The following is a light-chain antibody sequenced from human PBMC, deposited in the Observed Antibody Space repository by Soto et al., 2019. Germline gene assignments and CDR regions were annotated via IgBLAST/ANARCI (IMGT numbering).Light chain of an antibody. CDR2: VAS. CDR3: QQYGSSPPLP. Sequence: EFVLTQSPGKLSLSPGERATLSCRASQSFSSSFLAWYQQKPGKPPSLLTYVASSRGTGIPDSFSGSGSGTDCTLTISRLEPEDFAVYYCQQYGSSPPLPFGGGTKVEIK. V-gene: IGKV3-20*01. CDR1: QSFSSSF. J-gene: IGKJ4*01.